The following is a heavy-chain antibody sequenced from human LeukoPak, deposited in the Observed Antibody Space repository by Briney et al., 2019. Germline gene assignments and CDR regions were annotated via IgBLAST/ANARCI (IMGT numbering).Heavy chain of an antibody. CDR2: LNWNSGSL. V-gene: IGHV3-9*01. CDR1: GFTFDDYA. Sequence: GGSLRLSCAASGFTFDDYAVHWVRQARGKGLEWVSGLNWNSGSLGYADSVKGRFTISRDNAKNSLFLQMNSLRVEDTAVYFCVKDTSNYYDGSATFDSWGQGTLVTVSS. D-gene: IGHD3-22*01. CDR3: VKDTSNYYDGSATFDS. J-gene: IGHJ4*02.